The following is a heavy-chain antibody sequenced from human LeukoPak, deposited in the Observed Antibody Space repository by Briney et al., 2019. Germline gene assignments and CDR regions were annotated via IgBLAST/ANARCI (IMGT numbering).Heavy chain of an antibody. V-gene: IGHV4-59*02. CDR1: GGSVSSYY. CDR3: ASQMEWLSKDAFDI. D-gene: IGHD3-3*01. Sequence: ASETLSLTCTVSGGSVSSYYWSWIRQPPGKGLEWIGYIYYSGSTNYNPSLTSRVTISVDTSKNQFSLKLSSVTAADTAVYYCASQMEWLSKDAFDIWGQGTMVTVSS. J-gene: IGHJ3*02. CDR2: IYYSGST.